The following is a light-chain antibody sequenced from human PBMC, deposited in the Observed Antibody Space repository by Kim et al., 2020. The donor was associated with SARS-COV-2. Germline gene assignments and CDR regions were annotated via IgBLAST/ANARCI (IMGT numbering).Light chain of an antibody. CDR2: DVS. CDR1: SSDVGGYNY. Sequence: PGQSITISCTGTSSDVGGYNYVSWYQQQPGKAPKLLIYDVSKRPSGVSNRFSGSKSGNTASLTISGLQAEDEADYYCSSYTSSSHVFGTGTKVTVL. V-gene: IGLV2-14*04. CDR3: SSYTSSSHV. J-gene: IGLJ1*01.